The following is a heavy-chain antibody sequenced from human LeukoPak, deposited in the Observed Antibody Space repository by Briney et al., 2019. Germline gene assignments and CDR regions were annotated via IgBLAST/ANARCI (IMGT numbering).Heavy chain of an antibody. CDR2: IKQDGSKN. J-gene: IGHJ4*02. Sequence: GGSLRLSCAASGFSFNSYWLTWVRQAPGKGLEWVATIKQDGSKNFYSDSVKGRFTISRDNARNSLYLQMNSLRVEDTAVYYCAGVLGWEQLDFDYWGQGAPVSVSS. V-gene: IGHV3-7*03. CDR1: GFSFNSYW. CDR3: AGVLGWEQLDFDY. D-gene: IGHD1/OR15-1a*01.